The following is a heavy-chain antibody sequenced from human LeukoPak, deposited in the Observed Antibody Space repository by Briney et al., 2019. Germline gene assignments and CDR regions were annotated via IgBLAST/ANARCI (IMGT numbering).Heavy chain of an antibody. J-gene: IGHJ5*01. Sequence: GGSLRLSCAASGFTFSSYGMHWVRQAPGKGLEWVAVIWYDGSNSFYADSVKGRFTISRDNSKNTLYLQMNSLRAEDSAVYYCARDGGRLFFFDSWGQGTLVTVSS. D-gene: IGHD1-26*01. CDR2: IWYDGSNS. CDR1: GFTFSSYG. CDR3: ARDGGRLFFFDS. V-gene: IGHV3-33*01.